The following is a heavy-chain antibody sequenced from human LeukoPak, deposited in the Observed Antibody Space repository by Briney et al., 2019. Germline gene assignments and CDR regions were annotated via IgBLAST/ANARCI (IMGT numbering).Heavy chain of an antibody. D-gene: IGHD2-2*01. V-gene: IGHV1-46*01. J-gene: IGHJ5*02. CDR2: INPSGGST. CDR1: GYTFTSYY. CDR3: ARDFLDCSTTSCRRPAGWFDP. Sequence: ASVKVSCKTSGYTFTSYYMHWVRQAPGQGLEWMGVINPSGGSTTYAQKFQGRLTMTRDTSTGTVYMELSSLRSEDTAVYYCARDFLDCSTTSCRRPAGWFDPWGQGTLVTVSS.